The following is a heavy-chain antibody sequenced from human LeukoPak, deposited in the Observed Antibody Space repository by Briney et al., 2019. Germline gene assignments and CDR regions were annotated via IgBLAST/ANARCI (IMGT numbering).Heavy chain of an antibody. J-gene: IGHJ6*04. CDR1: GFTFSSYE. D-gene: IGHD2-2*01. CDR3: PRHSDIVVVPAAMDV. CDR2: ISSSGSTI. Sequence: GGSLRLSCAASGFTFSSYEMNWVRHAPGKGLEWVSYISSSGSTIYYADSVKGRFTISRHNAKNSPYLQVNRLRAEDTAVYSCPRHSDIVVVPAAMDVWGKGTTVTVSS. V-gene: IGHV3-48*03.